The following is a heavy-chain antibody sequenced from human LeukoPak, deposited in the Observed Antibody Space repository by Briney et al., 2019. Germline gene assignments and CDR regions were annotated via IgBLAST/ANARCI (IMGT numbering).Heavy chain of an antibody. D-gene: IGHD6-19*01. CDR1: GSSFTSYW. CDR2: IYPGDSDT. V-gene: IGHV5-51*01. CDR3: ARHIAVAGTGGLDY. Sequence: GESLQISCQGSGSSFTSYWIGWVRQLPGKGLEWMGIIYPGDSDTRYSPSFQGQVTISADKSISTAYLQWSSLKASDTAMYYCARHIAVAGTGGLDYWGQGTLVTVSS. J-gene: IGHJ4*02.